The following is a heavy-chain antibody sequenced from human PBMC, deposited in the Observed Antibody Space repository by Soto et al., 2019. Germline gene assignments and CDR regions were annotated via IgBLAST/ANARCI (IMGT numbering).Heavy chain of an antibody. Sequence: VQLVESGGGSVQPGGSLRLSCAASGFTFSSGYTFSSFWMSWVRQPPGKGLEWVANINKDGSEKYYMDSVKGRFTISRNNPKNPIYLEMDRLEADDHAIYYCGIGRRVEAWFSYWGQGTLVTAPS. J-gene: IGHJ4*02. CDR2: INKDGSEK. CDR3: GIGRRVEAWFSY. V-gene: IGHV3-7*03. D-gene: IGHD3-9*01. CDR1: GFTFSSGYTFSSFW.